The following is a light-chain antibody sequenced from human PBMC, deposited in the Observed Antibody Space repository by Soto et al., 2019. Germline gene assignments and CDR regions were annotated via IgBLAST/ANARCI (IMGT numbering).Light chain of an antibody. V-gene: IGKV3-15*01. J-gene: IGKJ1*01. CDR2: GAS. CDR3: QQYNSWPT. CDR1: QSVSSH. Sequence: EIMMTQSPDTLSVSPGERATLSCGASQSVSSHLAWYQQKPGQAPRLLIYGASTRATGFPARFSGTGSGTEFTLTINSLQSEDFAVYYCQQYNSWPTFGQGTKVDIK.